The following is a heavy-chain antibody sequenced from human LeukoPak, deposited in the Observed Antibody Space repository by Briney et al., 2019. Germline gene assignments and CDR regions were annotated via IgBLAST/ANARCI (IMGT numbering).Heavy chain of an antibody. CDR3: ARGGQGDGYSADEAFDF. J-gene: IGHJ3*01. V-gene: IGHV6-1*01. Sequence: SQTLSLTCVISGDSVASNSTACNWIRQSPSRGLERLGGTYYRSKWYNDYALSMKSRITINPDTSKNQFSLQLNSVTPEDTAVYYCARGGQGDGYSADEAFDFWGQGTMVTVS. D-gene: IGHD5-24*01. CDR1: GDSVASNSTA. CDR2: TYYRSKWYN.